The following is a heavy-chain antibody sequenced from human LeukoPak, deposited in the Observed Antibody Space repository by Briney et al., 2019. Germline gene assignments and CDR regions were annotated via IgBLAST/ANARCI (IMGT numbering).Heavy chain of an antibody. J-gene: IGHJ4*02. Sequence: SETLSLTCTVSGGSTSGSSYYWGWIRQPPGKGLEWIGSISYSGSTYYNLSLKSRVTISVDTSKNQFSLKLNSLTAADTAVYFCARLGGVYGGYYFDYWGQGTLVTVSS. D-gene: IGHD2-8*02. V-gene: IGHV4-39*01. CDR1: GGSTSGSSYY. CDR3: ARLGGVYGGYYFDY. CDR2: ISYSGST.